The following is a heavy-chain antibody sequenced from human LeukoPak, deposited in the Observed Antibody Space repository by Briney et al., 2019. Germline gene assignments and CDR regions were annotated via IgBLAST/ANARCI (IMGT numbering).Heavy chain of an antibody. Sequence: GGSLRLSCAASGFTFSTSAMSWVRQAPGKGLEWVGFIRSKAYGWTTEYAASVKGRFTISRDDSKSIANMQMNSLKTDDTAVYYCTGVKRGYSYGYDYYYYMDVWGKGTTVTISS. CDR1: GFTFSTSA. D-gene: IGHD5-18*01. J-gene: IGHJ6*03. CDR2: IRSKAYGWTT. V-gene: IGHV3-49*04. CDR3: TGVKRGYSYGYDYYYYMDV.